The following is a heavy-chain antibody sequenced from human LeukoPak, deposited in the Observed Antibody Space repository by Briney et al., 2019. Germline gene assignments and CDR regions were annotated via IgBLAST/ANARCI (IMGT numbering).Heavy chain of an antibody. CDR1: GFAFSSHW. D-gene: IGHD4-11*01. CDR3: GRDLNYNQIDY. V-gene: IGHV3-74*01. Sequence: GGSLILSCEASGFAFSSHWMHWVREAPGKGLVWVSHIKTDGSITNYAESVKGRFTISRDNARNTLYLQMNSLRAEDTAVYYCGRDLNYNQIDYWGQGTLVTVSS. J-gene: IGHJ4*02. CDR2: IKTDGSIT.